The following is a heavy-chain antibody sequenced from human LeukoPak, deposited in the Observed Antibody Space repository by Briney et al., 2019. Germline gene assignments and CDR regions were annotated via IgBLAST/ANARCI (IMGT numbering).Heavy chain of an antibody. D-gene: IGHD2-2*01. Sequence: SETLSLTCTVSGGSISGYYWSWIRQPPGKGLEWIGYIYYSGSTNYNPSLKSRVTISVDTSKNQFSLKLSSVTAADTAVYYCARGEGYCSSTSCHGGYYGMDVWGQGTTVTVSS. V-gene: IGHV4-59*08. CDR3: ARGEGYCSSTSCHGGYYGMDV. CDR1: GGSISGYY. J-gene: IGHJ6*02. CDR2: IYYSGST.